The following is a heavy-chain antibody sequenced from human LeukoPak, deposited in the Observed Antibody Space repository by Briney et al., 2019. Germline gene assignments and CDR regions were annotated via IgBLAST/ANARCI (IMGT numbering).Heavy chain of an antibody. CDR1: GFTFRSYG. V-gene: IGHV3-30*02. J-gene: IGHJ4*02. Sequence: PGGSLRLSCAASGFTFRSYGMHWVRQAPGKGLEWVAFIRYDGSNKYYADSVKGRFTISRGNSKNTLYLQMNSLRAEDTAVYYCAKDYDFRYDYWGQGTLVTVSS. CDR2: IRYDGSNK. CDR3: AKDYDFRYDY. D-gene: IGHD3-3*01.